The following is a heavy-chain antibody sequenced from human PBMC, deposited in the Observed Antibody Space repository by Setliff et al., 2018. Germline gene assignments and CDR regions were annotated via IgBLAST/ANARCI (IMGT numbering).Heavy chain of an antibody. CDR1: GYTFTSYA. D-gene: IGHD3-9*01. Sequence: ASVKVSCKASGYTFTSYAMHWVRQAPGQRLEWMGWINAGNGNTKYSQKFQGRVTVTRDTSASTVFMELSTLRSEDTAVYYCARETYDILTGYTYWYFDLWGRGTLVTVS. J-gene: IGHJ2*01. CDR2: INAGNGNT. CDR3: ARETYDILTGYTYWYFDL. V-gene: IGHV1-3*01.